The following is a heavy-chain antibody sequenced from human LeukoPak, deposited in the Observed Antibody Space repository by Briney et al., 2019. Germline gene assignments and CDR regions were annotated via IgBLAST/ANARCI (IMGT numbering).Heavy chain of an antibody. J-gene: IGHJ6*02. V-gene: IGHV3-73*01. CDR2: IRWKASNFAT. Sequence: GGPLTLFCAPSVLLLNVCDKHWVRHACGGGVVWVGCIRWKASNFATAYAASVKGSFAISVDDSITTAYLKMNSLKSEDTAVYYCTDYTTGGLVGGSGYSYGMDVWGRGTTVTVS. D-gene: IGHD1-1*01. CDR3: TDYTTGGLVGGSGYSYGMDV. CDR1: VLLLNVCD.